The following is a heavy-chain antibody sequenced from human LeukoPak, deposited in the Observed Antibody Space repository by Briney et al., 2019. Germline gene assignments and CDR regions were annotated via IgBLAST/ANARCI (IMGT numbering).Heavy chain of an antibody. J-gene: IGHJ3*02. Sequence: SETLSLTCAVYGGSFSGYYWSWIRQPPGKGLEWIGEINHSGSTNYNPSLKSRVTISVDTSNNQFSLKLTSVTAAETAVYFCARWGGGTNAFDIWGPGTEVTVSS. D-gene: IGHD1-26*01. CDR1: GGSFSGYY. V-gene: IGHV4-34*01. CDR3: ARWGGGTNAFDI. CDR2: INHSGST.